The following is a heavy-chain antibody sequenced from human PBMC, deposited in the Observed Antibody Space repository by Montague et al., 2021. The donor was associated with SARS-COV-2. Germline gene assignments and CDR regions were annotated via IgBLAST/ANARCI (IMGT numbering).Heavy chain of an antibody. CDR3: ARVQKTISGMLIPPYYFDF. V-gene: IGHV4-4*02. CDR2: IYHSGST. CDR1: GHSIWSSDW. Sequence: SETLSLTCSVSGHSIWSSDWWTWVRQPPGKGLEWIGEIYHSGSTTYNPSLKSRVTISVDKSKNQFSLTLTSLTAADTAVYYCARVQKTISGMLIPPYYFDFWGQGTLVTISS. D-gene: IGHD3-3*01. J-gene: IGHJ4*02.